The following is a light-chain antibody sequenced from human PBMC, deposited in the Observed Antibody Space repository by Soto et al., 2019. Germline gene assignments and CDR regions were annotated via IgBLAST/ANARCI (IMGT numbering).Light chain of an antibody. CDR3: SSYSGTTTT. V-gene: IGLV2-14*01. Sequence: QSALTQPASVSGSPGQSVTISCSGLAPDVGGYNYVSWYQHSPGKAPKLLIYEATKWPSGVSSRFSGSKSGNTASLTISGLQADDEADYFCSSYSGTTTTFGGGTKVTVL. J-gene: IGLJ2*01. CDR1: APDVGGYNY. CDR2: EAT.